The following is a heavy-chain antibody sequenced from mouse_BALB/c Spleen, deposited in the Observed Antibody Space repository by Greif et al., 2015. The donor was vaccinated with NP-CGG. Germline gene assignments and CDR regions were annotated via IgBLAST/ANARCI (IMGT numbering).Heavy chain of an antibody. Sequence: DVKLVESGGGLVKPGGSLKLSCAASGFTFSSYAMSWVRQTPEKRLEWVATISSGGSYTYYPDSVKGRFTISRDNAKNTLYLQMSSLRSEDTAMYYCARQDYYGSSRFAYWGQGTLVTVSA. J-gene: IGHJ3*01. CDR2: ISSGGSYT. CDR3: ARQDYYGSSRFAY. D-gene: IGHD1-1*01. V-gene: IGHV5-9-3*01. CDR1: GFTFSSYA.